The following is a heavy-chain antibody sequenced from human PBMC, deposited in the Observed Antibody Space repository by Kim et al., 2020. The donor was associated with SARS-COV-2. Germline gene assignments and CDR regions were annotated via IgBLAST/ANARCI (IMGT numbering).Heavy chain of an antibody. D-gene: IGHD3-10*01. V-gene: IGHV7-4-1*02. CDR2: INTNTGNP. CDR3: ARVPNTMVRGVVGP. CDR1: GYTFTSYA. J-gene: IGHJ5*02. Sequence: ASVKVSCKASGYTFTSYAMNWVRQAPGQGLEWMGWINTNTGNPTYAQGFTGRFVFSLDTSVSTAYLQISSLKAEDTAVYYCARVPNTMVRGVVGPWGQGTLVTVSA.